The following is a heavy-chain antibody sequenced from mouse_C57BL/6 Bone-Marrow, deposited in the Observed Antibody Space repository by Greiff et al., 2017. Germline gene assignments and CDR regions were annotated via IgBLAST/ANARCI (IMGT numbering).Heavy chain of an antibody. CDR1: GYTFTDYE. J-gene: IGHJ1*03. Sequence: QVQLQQSGAELVRPGASVTLSCKASGYTFTDYEMHWVKQTPVHGLEWIGAFDPETGGTAYNQKFKGKAILTADKSSRTAYMELRSLTSEDSAVYYCTTVLNWYFDVWGTGTTVTVSS. V-gene: IGHV1-15*01. CDR2: FDPETGGT. CDR3: TTVLNWYFDV.